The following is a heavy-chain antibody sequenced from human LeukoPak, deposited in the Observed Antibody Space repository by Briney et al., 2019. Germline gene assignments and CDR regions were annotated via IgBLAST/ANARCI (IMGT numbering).Heavy chain of an antibody. D-gene: IGHD3-10*01. Sequence: GGSLRLSCVASGFTFSIHWMTWVRQAPGEGLEWVATIKPDGNDKFFVDSVKGRFTISRDNAKNSLYLQMNSLRAEDTAVYYCARDMGPGDYWGQGTLVTVSS. CDR1: GFTFSIHW. V-gene: IGHV3-7*03. J-gene: IGHJ4*02. CDR3: ARDMGPGDY. CDR2: IKPDGNDK.